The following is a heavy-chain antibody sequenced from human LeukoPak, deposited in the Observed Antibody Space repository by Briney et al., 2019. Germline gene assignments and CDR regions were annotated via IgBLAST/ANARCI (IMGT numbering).Heavy chain of an antibody. J-gene: IGHJ4*02. V-gene: IGHV3-30-3*01. D-gene: IGHD3-16*01. CDR2: ISYDGSNK. CDR3: ARELNGYGYYFFDY. CDR1: GFTFSSYA. Sequence: QPGGSLSLSCAASGFTFSSYAMHWVRQAPGKGLEWVAVISYDGSNKYYADSVKGRFTISRDNSKNTLYLQMNSLRAEDTAVYYCARELNGYGYYFFDYWGPGTLVTVSS.